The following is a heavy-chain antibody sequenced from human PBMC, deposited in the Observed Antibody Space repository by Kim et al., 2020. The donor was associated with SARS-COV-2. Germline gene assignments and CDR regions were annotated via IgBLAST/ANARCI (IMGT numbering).Heavy chain of an antibody. CDR2: ISAGGDII. CDR1: GFYFYNYA. V-gene: IGHV3-23*01. Sequence: GGSLRLSCAASGFYFYNYAMSWVRQVPGKRLEWVAFISAGGDIIYYSDSVKGRFTISRDVSKNTLYLQMNSLRAEDTAVFYCAKGLRGLVMMFDYWGQGTLVSVSA. CDR3: AKGLRGLVMMFDY. D-gene: IGHD3-10*01. J-gene: IGHJ4*02.